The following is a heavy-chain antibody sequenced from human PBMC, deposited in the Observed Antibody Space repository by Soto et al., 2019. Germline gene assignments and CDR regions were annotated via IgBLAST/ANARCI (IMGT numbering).Heavy chain of an antibody. CDR2: ISAYNGNT. D-gene: IGHD3-3*01. Sequence: GASVKVSCKASGYTFTSYGISWVRQAPGQGLEWMRWISAYNGNTNYAQKLQGRVTMTTDTSTSTAYMELRSLRSDDTAVYYCATTRVLRFLEWLFGAWGQGTMVTVSS. CDR3: ATTRVLRFLEWLFGA. CDR1: GYTFTSYG. J-gene: IGHJ3*01. V-gene: IGHV1-18*01.